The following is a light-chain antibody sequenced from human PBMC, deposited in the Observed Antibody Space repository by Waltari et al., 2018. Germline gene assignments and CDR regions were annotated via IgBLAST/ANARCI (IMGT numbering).Light chain of an antibody. V-gene: IGKV1-5*03. J-gene: IGKJ2*01. Sequence: DIQMTQSPSTLSASVGDRVTITCRASQSISSWLAWYQQKPGKPPKLLIYKASSLESGVQSRFSGSGSGTDFTLTISSLQPEDFATYYCQKSYNSPYTFGQGTKLEIK. CDR1: QSISSW. CDR2: KAS. CDR3: QKSYNSPYT.